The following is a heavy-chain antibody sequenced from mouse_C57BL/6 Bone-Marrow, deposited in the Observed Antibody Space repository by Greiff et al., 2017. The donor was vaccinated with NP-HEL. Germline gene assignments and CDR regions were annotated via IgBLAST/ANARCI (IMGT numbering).Heavy chain of an antibody. CDR1: GYTFTSYW. J-gene: IGHJ4*01. Sequence: SGTVLARPGASVKMSCKTSGYTFTSYWMHWVKQRPGQGLEWIGAIYPGNSDTSYNQKFKGKAKLTAVTSASTAYMELSSLTNEDSAVYYCTRLEGIYYYGSSYVGYAMDYWGQGTSVTVSS. D-gene: IGHD1-1*01. CDR3: TRLEGIYYYGSSYVGYAMDY. CDR2: IYPGNSDT. V-gene: IGHV1-5*01.